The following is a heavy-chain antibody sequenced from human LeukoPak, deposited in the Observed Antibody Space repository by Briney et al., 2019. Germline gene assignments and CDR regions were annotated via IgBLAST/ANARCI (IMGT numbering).Heavy chain of an antibody. Sequence: RRADTLSLPCAVYGGSFSGYYSSWIRHPPGKRLVGIGEINHSGSTNYNPSLKSRVTISVDTSKNQFSLKLSSVTAADTAVYYCARGPSSGRRFDYWGQGTLVTVSS. V-gene: IGHV4-34*01. J-gene: IGHJ4*02. CDR3: ARGPSSGRRFDY. CDR1: GGSFSGYY. D-gene: IGHD3-22*01. CDR2: INHSGST.